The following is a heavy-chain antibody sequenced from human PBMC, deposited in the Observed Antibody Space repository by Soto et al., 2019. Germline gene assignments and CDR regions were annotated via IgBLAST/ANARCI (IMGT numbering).Heavy chain of an antibody. CDR2: ISGYNGNT. CDR3: ARAERHSTSWYAMDV. Sequence: QAQLVQSGAEVKKPGASVKVSCKASGYIFSTYGITWVRQAPGQGLEWMGWISGYNGNTDDGQKLQGRVSMTIETSTSTAYMELRRPRADDTAVYYCARAERHSTSWYAMDVWGQGTTVTVSS. J-gene: IGHJ6*02. D-gene: IGHD2-2*01. V-gene: IGHV1-18*01. CDR1: GYIFSTYG.